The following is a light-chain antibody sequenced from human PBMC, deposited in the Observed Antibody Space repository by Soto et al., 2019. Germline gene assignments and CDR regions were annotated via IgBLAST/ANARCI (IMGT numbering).Light chain of an antibody. V-gene: IGLV2-23*01. Sequence: QSALTQPASVSGSPGQSITISCTGTTSDVGSYNLVSWYQQHPGKAPKLMIYEGSKRPSGVSNRFSGSKSGNTASLTISGLQAADEADYYCCSYAGSSTHGVFGGGTKVTVL. CDR3: CSYAGSSTHGV. J-gene: IGLJ2*01. CDR2: EGS. CDR1: TSDVGSYNL.